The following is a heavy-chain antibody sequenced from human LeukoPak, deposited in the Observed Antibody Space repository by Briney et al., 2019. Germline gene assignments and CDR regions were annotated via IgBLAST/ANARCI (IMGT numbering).Heavy chain of an antibody. J-gene: IGHJ5*02. CDR1: GFTFSKYW. Sequence: PGGSLRLSCAASGFTFSKYWMLWVRQAPGKGLESVSRINTDGTVTTYADSVKGRFTISRDNSKTTLYVQMNSLRAEDTAVYYCAKAPYRSSWYLSWLDPWGQGTLVTVSS. CDR3: AKAPYRSSWYLSWLDP. D-gene: IGHD6-13*01. V-gene: IGHV3-74*01. CDR2: INTDGTVT.